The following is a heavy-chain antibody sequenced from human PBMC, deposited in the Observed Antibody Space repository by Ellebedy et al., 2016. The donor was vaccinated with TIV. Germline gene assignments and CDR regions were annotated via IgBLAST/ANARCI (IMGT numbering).Heavy chain of an antibody. D-gene: IGHD5-24*01. V-gene: IGHV3-30*18. CDR2: LLYDGNDE. CDR3: AKDLGRWLQYFDS. J-gene: IGHJ4*02. Sequence: GGSLRLSCVASGFTFMSYGMHWVRQAPGKGLEWVAGLLYDGNDEYYADSVKGRFTISRDSSKSTLYLQMNSLRTEDTAVYYCAKDLGRWLQYFDSWGQGTLVTVSS. CDR1: GFTFMSYG.